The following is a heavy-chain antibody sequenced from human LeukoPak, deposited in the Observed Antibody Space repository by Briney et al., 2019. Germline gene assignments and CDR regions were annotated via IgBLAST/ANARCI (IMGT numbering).Heavy chain of an antibody. CDR1: GFTFDDYG. Sequence: PGGSLRLSCAAPGFTFDDYGMSWVRQAPGKGLEWVSGINWNGGSTGYADSVKVRFTISRDNAKNSLYLQMNSLRAEDTALYYCARQDGPDPTGNFDYWGQGTLVTVSS. CDR2: INWNGGST. D-gene: IGHD1-14*01. CDR3: ARQDGPDPTGNFDY. J-gene: IGHJ4*02. V-gene: IGHV3-20*04.